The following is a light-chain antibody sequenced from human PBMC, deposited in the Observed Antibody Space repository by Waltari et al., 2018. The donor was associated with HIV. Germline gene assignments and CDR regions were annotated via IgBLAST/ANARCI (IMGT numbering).Light chain of an antibody. Sequence: QSALTQPASVSGSPGQSITISCTGTSSNVGSDDLVSWYQQHPGEAPKLIIYEVTKPPSGVSNRFSGSNSGNTASLTISGLQAEDEADYYCCSCPRSGIRYVFGTGTKVTVL. V-gene: IGLV2-23*02. CDR3: CSCPRSGIRYV. CDR2: EVT. J-gene: IGLJ1*01. CDR1: SSNVGSDDL.